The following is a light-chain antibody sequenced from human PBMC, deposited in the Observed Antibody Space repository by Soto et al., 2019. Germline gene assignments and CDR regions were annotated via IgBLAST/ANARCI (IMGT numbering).Light chain of an antibody. V-gene: IGKV1-5*01. J-gene: IGKJ1*01. CDR2: DAS. CDR3: QQYNTYPWT. Sequence: DIQMTQSPSTLSASVGDRVTITCRASQSISYWLAWYQQKPGKAPNLLIYDASSLESGVPSRFSGSGSGTEFTLTISSLQPDDFATYYCQQYNTYPWTFGQGTKVDI. CDR1: QSISYW.